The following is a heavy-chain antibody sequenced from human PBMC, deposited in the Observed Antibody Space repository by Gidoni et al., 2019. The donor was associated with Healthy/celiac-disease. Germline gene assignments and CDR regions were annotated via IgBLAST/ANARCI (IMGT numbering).Heavy chain of an antibody. CDR1: GFTFSSYA. V-gene: IGHV3-23*01. D-gene: IGHD6-19*01. CDR2: ISGSGVST. CDR3: ASYGIAVAVDY. J-gene: IGHJ4*02. Sequence: EVQLLESGGGLVQPGGSLRLSCPASGFTFSSYAMSWVRPAPGEGLEGVSAISGSGVSTYYADSVKGRFTISRDNSKNTLYLQMNSLRAEDTAVYYCASYGIAVAVDYWGQGTLVTVSS.